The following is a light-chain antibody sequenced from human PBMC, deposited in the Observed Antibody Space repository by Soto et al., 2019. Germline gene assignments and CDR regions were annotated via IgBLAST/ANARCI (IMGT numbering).Light chain of an antibody. Sequence: EIVLTQSPATLSLSPGERATLSCRASQSVSSYLAWYQQKPGQAPRLLIYDASNRATGIPARFSGSGSGTDFTLTISTLEPEDFAVYFCQQRSNWSLSITCAQGTRLEIK. J-gene: IGKJ5*01. CDR3: QQRSNWSLSIT. CDR2: DAS. CDR1: QSVSSY. V-gene: IGKV3-11*01.